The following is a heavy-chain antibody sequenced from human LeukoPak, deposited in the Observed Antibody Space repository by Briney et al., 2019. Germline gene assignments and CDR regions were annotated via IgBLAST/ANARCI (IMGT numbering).Heavy chain of an antibody. D-gene: IGHD3-10*01. CDR1: GFTFSSYS. CDR3: ARGVGAITMVRGVITTIDY. Sequence: GGSLRLSCAASGFTFSSYSMNWVRQAPGKGLEWVSYISSSSSTIYYADSVKGRFTISRDNAKNSLYLQMNSLRAEDTAVYYCARGVGAITMVRGVITTIDYWGQGTLVTVSS. CDR2: ISSSSSTI. V-gene: IGHV3-48*04. J-gene: IGHJ4*02.